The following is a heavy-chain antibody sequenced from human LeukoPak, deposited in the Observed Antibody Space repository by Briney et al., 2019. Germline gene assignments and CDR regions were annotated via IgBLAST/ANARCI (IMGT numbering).Heavy chain of an antibody. CDR2: IYYSGSS. CDR1: GGPISTYY. D-gene: IGHD3-10*01. J-gene: IGHJ4*02. V-gene: IGHV4-59*01. Sequence: PSETLSLTCTVSGGPISTYYWSWIRQSPGKGLEWIGYIYYSGSSSCNPSLESRVTMSVDTSKNQFSLKLRSVTAADTAVYYCARVLVSWGVRGAPYYFDYWGQGTLVTVSS. CDR3: ARVLVSWGVRGAPYYFDY.